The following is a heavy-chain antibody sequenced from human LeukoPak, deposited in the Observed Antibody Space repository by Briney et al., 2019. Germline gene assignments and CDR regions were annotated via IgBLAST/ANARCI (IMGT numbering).Heavy chain of an antibody. CDR2: INPNSGGT. D-gene: IGHD3-10*01. CDR1: GYTFTGYY. V-gene: IGHV1-2*02. Sequence: ASVKVSCKASGYTFTGYYMHWVRQAPGQGLEWMGWINPNSGGTNYAQKFQGRVTMTRDTSISTAYMELSRLRSDDTAVYYCVRDRFLWFGELSYGMDVWGQGTTVTVSS. J-gene: IGHJ6*02. CDR3: VRDRFLWFGELSYGMDV.